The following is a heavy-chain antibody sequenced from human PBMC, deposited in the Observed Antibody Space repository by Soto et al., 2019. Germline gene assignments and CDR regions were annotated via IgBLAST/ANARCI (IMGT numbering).Heavy chain of an antibody. Sequence: SETLSLTCTVSGGSISSYYWSWLRQPPGKGLEWIGYIYYSGSTNYNPSLKSRVTISVDTSKNQFSLKLSSVTAADTAVYYCARLDVDTAMVTASDIWGQGTMVT. J-gene: IGHJ3*02. CDR2: IYYSGST. D-gene: IGHD5-18*01. CDR1: GGSISSYY. V-gene: IGHV4-59*01. CDR3: ARLDVDTAMVTASDI.